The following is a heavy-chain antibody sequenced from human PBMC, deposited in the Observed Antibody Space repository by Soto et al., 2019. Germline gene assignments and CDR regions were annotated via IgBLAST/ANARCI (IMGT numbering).Heavy chain of an antibody. Sequence: QVQLQESGPGLVKPSETLSLTCTVSGGSISSYYWSWIRQPPGKGLEWIGYIYYSGSTNYNPSLKSRVTISVDTSKNQFSLKLSSVTAADTAVYYCARPSHGGYFDYWGQGTLVTVSS. J-gene: IGHJ4*02. CDR2: IYYSGST. D-gene: IGHD3-16*01. CDR1: GGSISSYY. V-gene: IGHV4-59*08. CDR3: ARPSHGGYFDY.